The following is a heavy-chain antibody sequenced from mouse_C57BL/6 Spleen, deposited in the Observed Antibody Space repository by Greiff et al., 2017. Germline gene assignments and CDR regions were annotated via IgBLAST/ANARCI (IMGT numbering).Heavy chain of an antibody. V-gene: IGHV1-7*01. J-gene: IGHJ3*01. D-gene: IGHD1-1*01. CDR3: ARSDYYGSSLFAY. CDR2: INPSSGYT. Sequence: QVQLQQSGAELVKPGASVKLSCKASGYTFTSYWMHWVKQRPGQGLEWIGYINPSSGYTKYNQKFKDKDTLTADKSSSTAYMQLSSLTYEDSAVYYCARSDYYGSSLFAYWGQGTLVTVSA. CDR1: GYTFTSYW.